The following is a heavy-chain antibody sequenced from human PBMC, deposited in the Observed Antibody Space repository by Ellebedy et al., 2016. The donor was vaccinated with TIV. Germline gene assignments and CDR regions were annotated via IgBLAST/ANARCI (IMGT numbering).Heavy chain of an antibody. V-gene: IGHV4-61*08. J-gene: IGHJ5*02. D-gene: IGHD2-2*01. Sequence: SETLSLXXTVSGGSISSGGYYWSWIRQPPGKGLEWIGEINHSGSTNYNPSLKSRVTISVDTSKNQFSLKLSSVTAADTAVYYCGRGPGYCSSTSCYLGWFDPWGQGTLVTVSS. CDR2: INHSGST. CDR3: GRGPGYCSSTSCYLGWFDP. CDR1: GGSISSGGYY.